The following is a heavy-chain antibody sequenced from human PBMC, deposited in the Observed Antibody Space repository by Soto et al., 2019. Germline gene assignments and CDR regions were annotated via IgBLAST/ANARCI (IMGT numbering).Heavy chain of an antibody. Sequence: EVQLLESGGGLVQPGGSLRLSCAASGFTFSTYAMSWVRQAPGKGLEWVSAISGSGASTYYADSVKGRFTISRDNSKDTLYLQINSLRAEDTAVYYCAKDGAATPLNLRYNKHDYWGQGTLVTVSS. CDR2: ISGSGAST. CDR1: GFTFSTYA. V-gene: IGHV3-23*01. CDR3: AKDGAATPLNLRYNKHDY. J-gene: IGHJ4*02. D-gene: IGHD2-15*01.